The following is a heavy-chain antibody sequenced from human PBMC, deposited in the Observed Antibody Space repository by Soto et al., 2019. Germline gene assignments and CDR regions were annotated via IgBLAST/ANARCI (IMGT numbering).Heavy chain of an antibody. D-gene: IGHD3-10*01. CDR1: GFTFDYYW. V-gene: IGHV3-74*01. CDR3: ARGDRGGFDL. CDR2: VHSGGTTT. J-gene: IGHJ3*01. Sequence: GGSLRLSCAASGFTFDYYWMHWVRQAPGKGLVWVSRVHSGGTTTTYADSVKGRFTISRDNARNTVSLQMSSLRAEDTAIYYSARGDRGGFDLWGHGTMVTVSS.